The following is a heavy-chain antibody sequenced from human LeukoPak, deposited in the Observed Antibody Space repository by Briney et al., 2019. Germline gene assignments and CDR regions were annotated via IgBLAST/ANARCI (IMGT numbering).Heavy chain of an antibody. J-gene: IGHJ4*02. CDR2: ISAYNGNT. CDR3: ARDGSPFDWFPFDY. CDR1: GYTFTSYG. Sequence: GASVKVSCKAFGYTFTSYGISWVRQAPGQGLEWMGWISAYNGNTNYAQKLQGRVTMTTDTSTSTAYMELRSLRSDDTAVYYCARDGSPFDWFPFDYWGQGTLVTVSS. D-gene: IGHD3-9*01. V-gene: IGHV1-18*01.